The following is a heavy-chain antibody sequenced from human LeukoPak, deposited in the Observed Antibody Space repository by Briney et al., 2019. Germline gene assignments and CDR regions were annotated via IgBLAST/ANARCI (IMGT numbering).Heavy chain of an antibody. J-gene: IGHJ4*02. D-gene: IGHD4-17*01. Sequence: PGGSLRLSCGASGVTLSNAWMRWVRQARGKGGVGWGRIKYKTDGVTTDYAAPVKGRFTIPTDDSTHTLYLQMTSLTTEDTAVYYCTTARFYGDYVVWGQATLVTVSS. V-gene: IGHV3-15*01. CDR3: TTARFYGDYVV. CDR2: IKYKTDGVTT. CDR1: GVTLSNAW.